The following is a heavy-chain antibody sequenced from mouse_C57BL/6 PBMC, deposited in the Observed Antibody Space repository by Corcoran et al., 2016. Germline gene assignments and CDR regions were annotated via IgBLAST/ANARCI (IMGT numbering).Heavy chain of an antibody. J-gene: IGHJ4*01. Sequence: EVQLQQSGPELVKPGASVKIPCKASGYTFTDYNMDWVKQSHGKSLEWIGDINPNNGGTIYNQKFKGKATLTVDKSSSTAYMELRSLTSEDTAVYYCARSRHGSRFYYAMDYWGQGTSVTVSS. CDR1: GYTFTDYN. CDR2: INPNNGGT. CDR3: ARSRHGSRFYYAMDY. D-gene: IGHD1-1*01. V-gene: IGHV1-18*01.